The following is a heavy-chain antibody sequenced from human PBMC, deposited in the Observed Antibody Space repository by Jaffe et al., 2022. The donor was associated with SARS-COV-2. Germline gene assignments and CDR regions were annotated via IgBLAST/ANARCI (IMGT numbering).Heavy chain of an antibody. D-gene: IGHD1-26*01. CDR2: IWHDGSIK. V-gene: IGHV3-33*01. Sequence: QVQLVESGGGVVQPGRSLRLSCAASGFTFSFYDMHWVRQAPGKGLEWVGVIWHDGSIKHYADSVKGRFTISRDNSMSTVYLEMNSLRVEDMAVYYCARDERLQDLGRWEYFQHWGQGTLVTVSS. CDR1: GFTFSFYD. J-gene: IGHJ1*01. CDR3: ARDERLQDLGRWEYFQH.